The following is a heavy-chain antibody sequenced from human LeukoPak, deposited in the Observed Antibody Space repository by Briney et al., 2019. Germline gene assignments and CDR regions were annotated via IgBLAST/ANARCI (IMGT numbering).Heavy chain of an antibody. D-gene: IGHD2-2*01. CDR3: TRRYCSSTSCYDY. CDR1: GFTFSGSA. Sequence: GGSLRLSCAASGFTFSGSAMHWVRQASGKGLEWVGRIISKANSYATAYAASVKGRFTISRDDSKNTAYLQMNSLKTEDTAVYYCTRRYCSSTSCYDYWGQGTLVTVSS. V-gene: IGHV3-73*01. CDR2: IISKANSYAT. J-gene: IGHJ4*02.